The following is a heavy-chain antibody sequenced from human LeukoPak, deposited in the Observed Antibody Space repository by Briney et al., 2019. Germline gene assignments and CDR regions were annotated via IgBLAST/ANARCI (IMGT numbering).Heavy chain of an antibody. V-gene: IGHV4-59*08. CDR1: GGSISNFY. Sequence: SETLSLTCTVSGGSISNFYWSWIRQSPGKGLEWIGFIYYSGSTNYNPSLKSRVTTSLDTSKNQLSLTLSSVTAADTAVYYCARRRYSYDSWGQGTLVTVSS. CDR3: ARRRYSYDS. J-gene: IGHJ4*02. CDR2: IYYSGST. D-gene: IGHD5-18*01.